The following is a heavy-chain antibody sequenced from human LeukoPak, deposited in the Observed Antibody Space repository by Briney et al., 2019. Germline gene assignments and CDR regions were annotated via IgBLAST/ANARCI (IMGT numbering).Heavy chain of an antibody. Sequence: SETLSLTCTVSGGSISSCYWSWIRQPAGKGLEWIGRIYTSGSTNYNPSLKSRVTMSVDTSKNQFSLKLSSVTAADTAVYYCASGWELYAFDIWGQGTMVTVSS. J-gene: IGHJ3*02. CDR3: ASGWELYAFDI. D-gene: IGHD1-26*01. CDR1: GGSISSCY. CDR2: IYTSGST. V-gene: IGHV4-4*07.